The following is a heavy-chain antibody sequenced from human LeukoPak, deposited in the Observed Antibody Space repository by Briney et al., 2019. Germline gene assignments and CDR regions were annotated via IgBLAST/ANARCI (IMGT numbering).Heavy chain of an antibody. D-gene: IGHD5-18*01. CDR1: GYTLTELS. CDR2: FDPEDGET. J-gene: IGHJ4*02. Sequence: ASVKVSCKVSGYTLTELSMHWVRQAPGKGLEWMGGFDPEDGETIYAQKFQGRVTMTEDTSTDTAYMELSSLRSEDTAVYYCATGGEQRYSYGIFDYWGQGTLVTVSS. V-gene: IGHV1-24*01. CDR3: ATGGEQRYSYGIFDY.